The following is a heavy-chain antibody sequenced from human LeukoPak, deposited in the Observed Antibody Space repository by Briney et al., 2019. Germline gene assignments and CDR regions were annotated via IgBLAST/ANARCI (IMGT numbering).Heavy chain of an antibody. CDR3: ARDQKDYRGNLVA. D-gene: IGHD4-23*01. Sequence: PSETLSLTCTVSGGSISGYYWTWIRQPPGKQLEWIGEINHSGSTNYNPSLKSRVTISVDTSKNQFSLKLSSVTAADTAVYYCARDQKDYRGNLVAWGQGTLVTVSS. V-gene: IGHV4-34*01. CDR1: GGSISGYY. J-gene: IGHJ5*02. CDR2: INHSGST.